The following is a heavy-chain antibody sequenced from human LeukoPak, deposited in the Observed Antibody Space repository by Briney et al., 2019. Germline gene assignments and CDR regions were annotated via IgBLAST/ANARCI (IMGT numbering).Heavy chain of an antibody. CDR3: ARDHLYCTGGICYFDY. CDR1: GFTFSSYW. CDR2: INSDGRST. D-gene: IGHD2-8*02. V-gene: IGHV3-74*01. Sequence: GGSLRLSCAASGFTFSSYWMHWVRQAPGKGLVWVSRINSDGRSTSFADSVEGRFTISRDNAKNTLYLQMNSLSTEDTAVYYCARDHLYCTGGICYFDYWGQGTLVTVSS. J-gene: IGHJ4*02.